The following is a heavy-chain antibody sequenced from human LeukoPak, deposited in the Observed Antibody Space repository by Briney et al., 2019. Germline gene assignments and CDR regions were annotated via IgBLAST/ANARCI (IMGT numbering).Heavy chain of an antibody. J-gene: IGHJ5*02. CDR3: ARDPAVAGTRNWFDP. CDR1: GGSVSSGYY. V-gene: IGHV4-34*01. D-gene: IGHD6-19*01. CDR2: INHSGST. Sequence: SETLSLTCTVSGGSVSSGYYWSWIRQPPGKGLEWIGEINHSGSTNYNPSLKSRVTISVDTSKNQLSLKLSSVTAADTAVYYCARDPAVAGTRNWFDPWGQGTLVTVSS.